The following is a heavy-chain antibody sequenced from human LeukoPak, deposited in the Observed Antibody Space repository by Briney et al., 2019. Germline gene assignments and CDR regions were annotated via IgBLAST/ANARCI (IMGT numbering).Heavy chain of an antibody. J-gene: IGHJ4*02. CDR2: ISSSSSYI. CDR3: VRACGGDCYLADY. CDR1: GFTFNSYS. V-gene: IGHV3-21*01. D-gene: IGHD2-21*02. Sequence: PGGSLRLSCAASGFTFNSYSMSWVRQAPGKGLEWVSSISSSSSYIYYADSVKGRFTISRDYAKNSLYLQMNSLRAEDTAVYYCVRACGGDCYLADYWGQGTLVTVSS.